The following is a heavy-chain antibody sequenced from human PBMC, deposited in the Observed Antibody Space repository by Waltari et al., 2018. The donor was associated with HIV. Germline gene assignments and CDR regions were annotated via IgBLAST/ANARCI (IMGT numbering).Heavy chain of an antibody. J-gene: IGHJ3*02. CDR2: IYHSGGT. V-gene: IGHV4-4*02. D-gene: IGHD2-2*01. CDR1: GYSVSGSHW. CDR3: ARGGGIVVKMYADDAFDI. Sequence: QVQLQESGPGLVKPSGTLSLTCAVSGYSVSGSHWGNWVRQPPGKGLEWSGEIYHSGGTNYNPSLKSRVTKSVDKSKNQFSLNMSTMTAADTAVYYCARGGGIVVKMYADDAFDIWGQGTMVTVSS.